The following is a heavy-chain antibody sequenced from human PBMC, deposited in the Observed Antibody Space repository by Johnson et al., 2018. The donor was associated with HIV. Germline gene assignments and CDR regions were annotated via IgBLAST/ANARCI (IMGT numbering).Heavy chain of an antibody. J-gene: IGHJ3*02. Sequence: VQLVESGGGVVQPGRSLRLSCAASGFTFSSYAMSWVRQTPGEGLEWVSGITWNGGSTDYADSVKGRFTISRDNVKSSLYLQMNSLRAEDTAVYYCARENGRLGYAFDRGGQGTMVTVSS. CDR1: GFTFSSYA. V-gene: IGHV3-20*04. CDR2: ITWNGGST. D-gene: IGHD5-18*01. CDR3: ARENGRLGYAFDR.